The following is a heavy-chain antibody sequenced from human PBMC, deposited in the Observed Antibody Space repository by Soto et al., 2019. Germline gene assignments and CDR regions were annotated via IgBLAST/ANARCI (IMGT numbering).Heavy chain of an antibody. CDR1: GFSLSTDGVG. CDR3: AHSFRSYWSRSGSPDYFDY. J-gene: IGHJ4*02. Sequence: QITLKESGPTLVKPTQTLTLTCTFSGFSLSTDGVGVGWIRQPPGKALEWLALIYWDDDERYNPSLMTRLTISKGTSNNKVVLTMTNMDPVDTATYFCAHSFRSYWSRSGSPDYFDYWGQGTLVTVSS. D-gene: IGHD3-10*01. CDR2: IYWDDDE. V-gene: IGHV2-5*02.